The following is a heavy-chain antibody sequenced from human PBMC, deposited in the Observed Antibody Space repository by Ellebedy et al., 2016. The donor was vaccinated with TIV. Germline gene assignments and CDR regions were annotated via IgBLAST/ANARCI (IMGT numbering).Heavy chain of an antibody. CDR3: VRDKQDYGGGYYFDGMDV. CDR2: IATDGSST. V-gene: IGHV3-74*01. Sequence: GESLKISCAASGFTFSGYWMHWVRQPPGKGLAWVSRIATDGSSTTYADSVKGRFSISRDNAKNTLYLHMSSLRAEDTAVYYCVRDKQDYGGGYYFDGMDVWGQGTMVTISS. CDR1: GFTFSGYW. D-gene: IGHD4-23*01. J-gene: IGHJ6*02.